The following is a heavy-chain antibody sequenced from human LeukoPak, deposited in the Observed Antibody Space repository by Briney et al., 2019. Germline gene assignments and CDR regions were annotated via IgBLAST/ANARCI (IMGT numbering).Heavy chain of an antibody. Sequence: GGSLRLSCAASGFTFSSYGMHWVRQAPGKWLEWVAVIWYDGSNKYYAASVKGRFTISRDNSKNTLYLQMNSLRAEDTAVYYCAKEGGDYDSSGLGYWGQGTLVTVSS. J-gene: IGHJ4*02. CDR2: IWYDGSNK. CDR1: GFTFSSYG. D-gene: IGHD3-22*01. V-gene: IGHV3-33*06. CDR3: AKEGGDYDSSGLGY.